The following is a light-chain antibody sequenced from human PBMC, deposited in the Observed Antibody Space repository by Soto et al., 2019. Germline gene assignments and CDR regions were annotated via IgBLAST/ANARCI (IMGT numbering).Light chain of an antibody. CDR1: QSVSNN. CDR2: DAS. V-gene: IGKV3-11*01. CDR3: QQRYNWPPLT. J-gene: IGKJ4*01. Sequence: EIVLTQSPATLSLSPGERATLSCRASQSVSNNLAWYQQKPGQAPRLLIYDASNRATGIPARFSGSGSGTDFTLTISSLEPEDFAVYYCQQRYNWPPLTFGGGTKVEIK.